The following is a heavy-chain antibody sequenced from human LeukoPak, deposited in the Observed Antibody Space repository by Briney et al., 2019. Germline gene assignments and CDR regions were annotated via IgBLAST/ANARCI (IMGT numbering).Heavy chain of an antibody. D-gene: IGHD6-19*01. CDR3: ARDTDSGWYGGWFDP. Sequence: PSETLSLTCTVSGGSISSSSYYWGWIRQPPGKGLEWIGSIYYSGSTYYNPSLKSRVTISVDTSKNQFSLKLSSVTAADTAVYYCARDTDSGWYGGWFDPWGQGTLVTVSS. CDR1: GGSISSSSYY. CDR2: IYYSGST. J-gene: IGHJ5*02. V-gene: IGHV4-39*07.